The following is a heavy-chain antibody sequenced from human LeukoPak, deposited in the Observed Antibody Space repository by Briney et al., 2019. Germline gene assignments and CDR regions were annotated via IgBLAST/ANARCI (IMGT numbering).Heavy chain of an antibody. D-gene: IGHD4-23*01. Sequence: GGSLRLSCGATGFTISSYWMHWVRQAPGKGLVWVSRINGDGSSTTYADPVKGRLTISRDNAKNTLYLQMNSLRAEDTAVYYCAKGGTTVVDYWGQGTLVTVSS. CDR2: INGDGSST. J-gene: IGHJ4*02. CDR3: AKGGTTVVDY. V-gene: IGHV3-74*03. CDR1: GFTISSYW.